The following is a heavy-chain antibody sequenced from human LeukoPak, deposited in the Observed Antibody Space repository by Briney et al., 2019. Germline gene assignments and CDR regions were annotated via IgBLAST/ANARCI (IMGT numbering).Heavy chain of an antibody. CDR3: ARGRYCSGGSCYEG. J-gene: IGHJ4*02. CDR1: GGSFSGYY. V-gene: IGHV4-34*01. D-gene: IGHD2-15*01. Sequence: SETLSLTCAVYGGSFSGYYWSWIRQPPGKGLEWIGEINHSGSTNYNPSLKSRVTISVDTSTTQFSLKLSSVTAADTAVYYCARGRYCSGGSCYEGWGQGTLVTVSS. CDR2: INHSGST.